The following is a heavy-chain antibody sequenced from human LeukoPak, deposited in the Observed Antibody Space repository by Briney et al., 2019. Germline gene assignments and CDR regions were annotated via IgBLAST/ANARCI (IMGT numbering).Heavy chain of an antibody. D-gene: IGHD3-10*01. CDR2: ISGSGGST. Sequence: GGSLRLSCAASGFTFSSYAMSWVRQAPGKGLEWVSAISGSGGSTYYADSVKGRFTISRDNSKNTLYLQMNSLRAEDTAVYYCAKKSRGSGSYYGDYWGQGILVTVSS. CDR3: AKKSRGSGSYYGDY. J-gene: IGHJ4*02. V-gene: IGHV3-23*01. CDR1: GFTFSSYA.